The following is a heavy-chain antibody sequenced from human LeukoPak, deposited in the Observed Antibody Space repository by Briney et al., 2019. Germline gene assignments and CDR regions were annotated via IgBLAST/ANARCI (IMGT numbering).Heavy chain of an antibody. CDR2: ISYSGST. CDR1: GGSINTNSYS. J-gene: IGHJ4*02. CDR3: ARFGGLFCTGGTCYSGFDY. D-gene: IGHD2-15*01. Sequence: PSETLSLTCTVSGGSINTNSYSWGWIRQPPGKGLEWIGSISYSGSTCCNPSLKSRVTMSVDTSKSQFSLKLISVTAADTAVYYCARFGGLFCTGGTCYSGFDYWGQGTLVTASS. V-gene: IGHV4-39*01.